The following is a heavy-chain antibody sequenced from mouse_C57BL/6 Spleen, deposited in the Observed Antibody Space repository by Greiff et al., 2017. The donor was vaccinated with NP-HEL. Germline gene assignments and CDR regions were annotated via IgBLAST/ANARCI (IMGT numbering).Heavy chain of an antibody. CDR2: IYPGDGDT. CDR1: GYAFSSSW. Sequence: QVQLQQSGPELVKPGASVKISCKASGYAFSSSWMNWVKQRPGKGLEWIGRIYPGDGDTNYNGKFKGKATLTADESSSTAYMQLSSLTSEDSAVYFCARSPYYGSSYYYFDYWGQGTTLTVSS. D-gene: IGHD1-1*01. CDR3: ARSPYYGSSYYYFDY. V-gene: IGHV1-82*01. J-gene: IGHJ2*01.